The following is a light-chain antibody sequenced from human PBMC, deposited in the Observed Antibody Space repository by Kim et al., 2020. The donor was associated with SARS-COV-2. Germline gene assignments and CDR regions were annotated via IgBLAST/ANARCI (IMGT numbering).Light chain of an antibody. J-gene: IGLJ2*01. CDR2: CKN. Sequence: ALCQTVSITCQGDSLRNCYGVCYQQRAGHAPLLLAYCKNSRPSGIPGRFSASNSRNTASLTITGAQAEDEADYYCGSRDSSGDRVVFGGGTQLTVL. CDR1: SLRNCY. V-gene: IGLV3-19*01. CDR3: GSRDSSGDRVV.